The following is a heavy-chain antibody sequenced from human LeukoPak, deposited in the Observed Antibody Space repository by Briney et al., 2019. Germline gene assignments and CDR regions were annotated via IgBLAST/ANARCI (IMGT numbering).Heavy chain of an antibody. CDR2: NTDGSST. CDR1: GFTFSSYW. Sequence: QPGGSLRLYCAAAGFTFSSYWMHWVRQAPGKGLVWVSRNTDGSSTNYADSVKGRFTISRDNAKNTVYLQMDSLRADDTAVYYCANGAFRLYYIDVWGKGTTVTVSS. J-gene: IGHJ6*03. D-gene: IGHD3-16*01. V-gene: IGHV3-74*01. CDR3: ANGAFRLYYIDV.